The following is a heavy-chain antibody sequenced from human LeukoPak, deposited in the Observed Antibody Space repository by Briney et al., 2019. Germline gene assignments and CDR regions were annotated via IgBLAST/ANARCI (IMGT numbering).Heavy chain of an antibody. Sequence: GGSLTLSCAASGFTYSRYWMSWVRQAPGKGLEWVAYIKQDGSEKYYVDSVKGRFTISRDNAKNSLYLQMNSLRAEDTAVYYCARSEYYYDSSGYYFYWGQGTLVTVSS. J-gene: IGHJ4*02. CDR2: IKQDGSEK. CDR3: ARSEYYYDSSGYYFY. V-gene: IGHV3-7*01. CDR1: GFTYSRYW. D-gene: IGHD3-22*01.